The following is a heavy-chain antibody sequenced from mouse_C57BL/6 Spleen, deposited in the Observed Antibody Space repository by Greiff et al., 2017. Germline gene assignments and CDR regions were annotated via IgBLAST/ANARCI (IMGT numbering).Heavy chain of an antibody. Sequence: VQLQQSGAELVRPGASVTLSCKASGYTFTDYEMHWVKQTPVHGLEWIGTIDPATGGTAYNQKFKGKAILTADNSSSTAYMQLRSRTSEDSAVDYCTRRGSNYVGNAMDYWGQGTSVTVSS. CDR3: TRRGSNYVGNAMDY. J-gene: IGHJ4*01. V-gene: IGHV1-15*01. CDR1: GYTFTDYE. D-gene: IGHD2-5*01. CDR2: IDPATGGT.